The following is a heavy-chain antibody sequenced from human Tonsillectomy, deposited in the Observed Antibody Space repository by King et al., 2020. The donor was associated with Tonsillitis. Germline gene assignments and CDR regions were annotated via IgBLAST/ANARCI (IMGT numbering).Heavy chain of an antibody. CDR3: ARERSDYGDYYFDY. CDR1: GFTFRSYS. Sequence: VQLVESGGGLVQPGGSLRLSCAASGFTFRSYSMNWVRQAPGKGLEWVSYISSSSSTIYYADSVKGLFTISRENAKNSLYLQMNSLKAEDTAVYYCARERSDYGDYYFDYWGQGTLVTVSS. CDR2: ISSSSSTI. J-gene: IGHJ4*02. V-gene: IGHV3-48*01. D-gene: IGHD4-17*01.